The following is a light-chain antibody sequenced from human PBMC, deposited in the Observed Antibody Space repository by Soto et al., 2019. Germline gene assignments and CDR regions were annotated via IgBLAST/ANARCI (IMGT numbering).Light chain of an antibody. V-gene: IGKV1-5*03. J-gene: IGKJ5*01. CDR1: QSISPW. CDR3: QHYNSYPIT. Sequence: DIQMTQSPSTLSASVGDRVIITCRASQSISPWLAWYQQKPGKAPKLLIYKASSLESGVPSRFSGSGSGTEFTLTISSLQPEDFATYYCQHYNSYPITFGQGTRLEIK. CDR2: KAS.